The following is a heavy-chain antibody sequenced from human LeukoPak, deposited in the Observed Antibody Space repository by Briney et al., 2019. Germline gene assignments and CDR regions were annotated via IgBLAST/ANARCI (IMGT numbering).Heavy chain of an antibody. CDR3: AKDPDCTSGICYTFFDY. J-gene: IGHJ4*02. Sequence: GGSLRLSCAASGFTFSDYAMSWVRQAPGKGLEWLSVISGGSSGSTYYADSLKGRFTISRDNSKNTLYLQMNRLNPETTAVYYCAKDPDCTSGICYTFFDYWGQGNLVTVSS. CDR1: GFTFSDYA. D-gene: IGHD2-8*01. V-gene: IGHV3-23*01. CDR2: ISGGSSGST.